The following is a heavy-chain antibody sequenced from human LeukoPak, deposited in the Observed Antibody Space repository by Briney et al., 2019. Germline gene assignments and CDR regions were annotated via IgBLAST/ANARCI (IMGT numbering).Heavy chain of an antibody. Sequence: SETLSLTCTVSGYSISSDYYWGWIRQPPGKGLEWIGSIYHSGSTYYNPSLKSRVTVSLDTSKNQFSLKLSSVTAADTAVYYCARQIIPYYMDVWGKGTTVTVSS. V-gene: IGHV4-38-2*02. D-gene: IGHD2-21*01. CDR3: ARQIIPYYMDV. J-gene: IGHJ6*03. CDR2: IYHSGST. CDR1: GYSISSDYY.